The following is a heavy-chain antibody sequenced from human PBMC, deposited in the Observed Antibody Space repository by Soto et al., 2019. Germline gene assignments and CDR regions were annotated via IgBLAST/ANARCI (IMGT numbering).Heavy chain of an antibody. D-gene: IGHD5-12*01. CDR3: AGGPIENNGYDVYDFHH. Sequence: QVQLVESGGGSVKPGGSLTLSCAASGFSFSAYYMSWIRQVPGKGLDWVAYVSSSGERIYYGESVKGRFAISRDNSKNTLFLQMNGLRDEDTALYFCAGGPIENNGYDVYDFHHWGQGTLVTVSS. CDR2: VSSSGERI. V-gene: IGHV3-11*01. J-gene: IGHJ1*01. CDR1: GFSFSAYY.